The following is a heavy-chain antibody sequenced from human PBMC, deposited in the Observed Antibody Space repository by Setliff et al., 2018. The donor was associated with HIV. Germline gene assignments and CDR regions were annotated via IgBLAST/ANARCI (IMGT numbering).Heavy chain of an antibody. CDR2: VNHSGST. Sequence: SETLSLTCTVSGGSLSDYYWSWIRQPPGKGLEWIGEVNHSGSTNYNPSLESRVTISVDTSKNQFSLKLSSVTAADTAVYYCARGRDDYNYDPFDIWGQGTMVTVSS. CDR1: GGSLSDYY. D-gene: IGHD4-4*01. J-gene: IGHJ3*02. CDR3: ARGRDDYNYDPFDI. V-gene: IGHV4-34*01.